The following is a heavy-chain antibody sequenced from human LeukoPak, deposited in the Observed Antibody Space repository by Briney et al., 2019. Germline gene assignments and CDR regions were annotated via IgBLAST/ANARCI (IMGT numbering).Heavy chain of an antibody. CDR1: GFTFSSYG. CDR3: AKGSGYEHNYYYYYMDV. D-gene: IGHD5-12*01. J-gene: IGHJ6*03. CDR2: IRYDGSHK. V-gene: IGHV3-30*02. Sequence: GGSLRLSCAASGFTFSSYGMHWVRQPPGKGLEWVAFIRYDGSHKYYADSVKGRFTISRDNSKNTLYLQMNSLRAEDTAVYYCAKGSGYEHNYYYYYMDVWGKGTTVTIS.